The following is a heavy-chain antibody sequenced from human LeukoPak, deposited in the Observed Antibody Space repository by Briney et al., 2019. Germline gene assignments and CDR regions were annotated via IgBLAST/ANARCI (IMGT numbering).Heavy chain of an antibody. V-gene: IGHV1-69*13. CDR1: GYTFNSYA. D-gene: IGHD2-2*01. CDR2: IIPIFGTA. CDR3: ARDLYCSSTSCSWGNWFDP. J-gene: IGHJ5*02. Sequence: SVKVSCKASGYTFNSYAISWVRQAPGQGLEWMGGIIPIFGTANYAQKFQGRVTITAHESTSTAYMELSSLRSEDTAVYYCARDLYCSSTSCSWGNWFDPWGQGTLVTVSS.